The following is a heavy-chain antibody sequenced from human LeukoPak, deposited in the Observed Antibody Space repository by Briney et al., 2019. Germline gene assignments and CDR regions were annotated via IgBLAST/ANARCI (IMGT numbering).Heavy chain of an antibody. D-gene: IGHD3-16*01. Sequence: SQTLSLTCTVSSGSISGGNYYWSWIRQPAGKGLEWIGRIYTSGSTNYNPSLKSRVTISVDTSKDQFSLKLSSVTAADTAMYYCARSRMGDAFDIWGQGTMVTVSS. V-gene: IGHV4-61*02. CDR3: ARSRMGDAFDI. J-gene: IGHJ3*02. CDR2: IYTSGST. CDR1: SGSISGGNYY.